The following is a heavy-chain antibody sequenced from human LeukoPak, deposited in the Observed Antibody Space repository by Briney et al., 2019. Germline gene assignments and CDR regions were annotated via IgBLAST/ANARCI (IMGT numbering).Heavy chain of an antibody. Sequence: ASVKVSCKASGYTFTSYVISWVRQAPGQRLECMGWISAYNGNTNYAQKLQGRVTMTTDTSTSTAYMELRRLRSDDTAVYYCARIQLWSRPDGYWGQGTLVTVSS. J-gene: IGHJ4*02. V-gene: IGHV1-18*01. D-gene: IGHD5-18*01. CDR1: GYTFTSYV. CDR2: ISAYNGNT. CDR3: ARIQLWSRPDGY.